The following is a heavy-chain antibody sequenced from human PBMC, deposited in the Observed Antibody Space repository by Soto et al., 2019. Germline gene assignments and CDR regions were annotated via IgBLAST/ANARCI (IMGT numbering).Heavy chain of an antibody. CDR2: IYYSGST. D-gene: IGHD6-13*01. CDR1: GGSISSGGYY. CDR3: ARVTPTGLNFDYSSSWYGFVQGAWFDP. J-gene: IGHJ5*02. V-gene: IGHV4-31*03. Sequence: PSETLSLTCTVSGGSISSGGYYWSWIRQHPGKGLEWIGYIYYSGSTYYNPSLKSRVTISVDTSKNQFSLKLSSVTAADTAVYYCARVTPTGLNFDYSSSWYGFVQGAWFDPWGQGTLVTVSS.